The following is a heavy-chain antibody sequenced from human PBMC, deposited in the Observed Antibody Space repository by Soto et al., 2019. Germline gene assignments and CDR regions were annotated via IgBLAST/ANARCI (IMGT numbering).Heavy chain of an antibody. Sequence: ASVKVSCKASGGTFSSYAISWVRQAPGQGLEWMGGIIPIFGTANYAQKFQGRVTITADESTSTAYMELSSLRSEDTAVYYCASDSFPNDYGDYVDYYYSMDVCGQRTTFTVSS. D-gene: IGHD4-17*01. CDR2: IIPIFGTA. CDR3: ASDSFPNDYGDYVDYYYSMDV. J-gene: IGHJ6*02. V-gene: IGHV1-69*13. CDR1: GGTFSSYA.